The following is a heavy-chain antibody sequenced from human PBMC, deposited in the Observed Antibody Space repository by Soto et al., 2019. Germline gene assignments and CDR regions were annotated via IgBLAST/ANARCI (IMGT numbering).Heavy chain of an antibody. J-gene: IGHJ4*02. CDR1: GGTFSSYT. CDR2: IIPILGIA. Sequence: QVQLVQSGAEVKKPGSSVKVSCKASGGTFSSYTISWVRQAPGQGPEWMGRIIPILGIANYAQKFQGRVTITADKSTSTAYMELSSLRSEDTAVYYCARSRFYYDSSGYWGQGALVTVSS. CDR3: ARSRFYYDSSGY. V-gene: IGHV1-69*02. D-gene: IGHD3-22*01.